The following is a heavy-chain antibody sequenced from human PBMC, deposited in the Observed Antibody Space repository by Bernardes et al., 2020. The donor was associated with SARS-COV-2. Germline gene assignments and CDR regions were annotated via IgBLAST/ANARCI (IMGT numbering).Heavy chain of an antibody. CDR1: GYTFTDYD. V-gene: IGHV1-18*01. CDR2: ITPYNGNT. J-gene: IGHJ5*02. D-gene: IGHD2-2*01. Sequence: ASVKVSCKASGYTFTDYDISWVRQAPGQGLEWMGWITPYNGNTNYAQKLQDRVTMTTDTSTRTAYMELRSLRSDDTAVYYCARQMSYFLNRGSSSTWFDPWGQGTLVTVSS. CDR3: ARQMSYFLNRGSSSTWFDP.